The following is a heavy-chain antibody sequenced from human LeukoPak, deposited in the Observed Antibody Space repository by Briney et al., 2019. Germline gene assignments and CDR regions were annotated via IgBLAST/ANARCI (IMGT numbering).Heavy chain of an antibody. J-gene: IGHJ6*02. CDR1: GGSISSGGYY. CDR3: ARDRPSAYCGGDCSPNYGMDV. Sequence: PSETLSLTCTVSGGSISSGGYYWSWLRQHPGKGLEWIVYIYYSGSTYYNPSLKSRVTISVDTSKNQFSLKLSSVTAADTAVYYCARDRPSAYCGGDCSPNYGMDVWGQGTTVTVSS. CDR2: IYYSGST. D-gene: IGHD2-21*02. V-gene: IGHV4-31*03.